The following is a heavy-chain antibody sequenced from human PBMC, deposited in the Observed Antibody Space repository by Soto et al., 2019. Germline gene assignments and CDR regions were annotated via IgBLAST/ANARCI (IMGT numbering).Heavy chain of an antibody. V-gene: IGHV3-23*01. D-gene: IGHD1-7*01. CDR1: GFSFTNYV. Sequence: EVQLLESGGGLVQPGGSLRLSCAASGFSFTNYVMNWVRQTPGKGLEWVSTISGSGDSTYYTDSVKGRFTISSDNSKSTLFLQMNSLRADDTAVYYCVRIAITATASWGSFDIWGQGTMVTVSS. J-gene: IGHJ3*02. CDR3: VRIAITATASWGSFDI. CDR2: ISGSGDST.